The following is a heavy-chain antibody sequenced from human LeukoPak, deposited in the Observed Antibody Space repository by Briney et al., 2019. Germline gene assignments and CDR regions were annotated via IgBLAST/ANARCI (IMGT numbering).Heavy chain of an antibody. J-gene: IGHJ5*02. D-gene: IGHD3-10*01. V-gene: IGHV1-46*01. CDR1: GYTFTSYY. CDR2: INPSGGST. CDR3: ARPTLQTLGA. Sequence: ASVKVSCKASGYTFTSYYMHWVRQAPGQGLEWMGIINPSGGSTSYAQKFQGRVTMTRDTSISTAYMELSRLRSDDTAVYYCARPTLQTLGAWGQGTLVTVSS.